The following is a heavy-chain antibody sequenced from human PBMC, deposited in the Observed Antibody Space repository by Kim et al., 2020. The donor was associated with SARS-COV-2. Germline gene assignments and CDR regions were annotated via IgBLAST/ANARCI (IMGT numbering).Heavy chain of an antibody. V-gene: IGHV3-48*02. J-gene: IGHJ4*02. Sequence: RTRYYADSVKGRFTISQDNAKNSLYLQMNSLRDKDTAVYYCARVLTGMALWGQGTLVTVSS. D-gene: IGHD2-8*02. CDR3: ARVLTGMAL. CDR2: RTR.